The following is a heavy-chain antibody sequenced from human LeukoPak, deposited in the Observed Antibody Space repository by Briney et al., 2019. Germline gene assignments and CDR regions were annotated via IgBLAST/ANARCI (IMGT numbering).Heavy chain of an antibody. D-gene: IGHD3-10*01. V-gene: IGHV4-39*01. CDR3: AGSDYYYYMDV. CDR1: GGSISSSSYY. J-gene: IGHJ6*03. Sequence: SETLSLTCTVSGGSISSSSYYWGWIRQPPGKRREWIGSIYHSGSTYYNPSLKSRVTISVDTSKNQFSLKLSSVTAADTAVFYCAGSDYYYYMDVWGKGTTVTVSS. CDR2: IYHSGST.